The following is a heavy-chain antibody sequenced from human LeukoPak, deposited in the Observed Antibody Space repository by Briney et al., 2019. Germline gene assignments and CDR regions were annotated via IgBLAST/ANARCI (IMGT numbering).Heavy chain of an antibody. CDR1: GFTFSSYW. V-gene: IGHV3-7*01. CDR3: ARSLELVPGPESWFDP. J-gene: IGHJ5*02. Sequence: GGPLRLSCAASGFTFSSYWMSWVRQAPGKGLEWVANIKQDGSEKYYVDSVKGRFTISRDNAKNSLYLQMNSLRAEDTAVYYCARSLELVPGPESWFDPWGQGTLVTVSS. CDR2: IKQDGSEK. D-gene: IGHD6-13*01.